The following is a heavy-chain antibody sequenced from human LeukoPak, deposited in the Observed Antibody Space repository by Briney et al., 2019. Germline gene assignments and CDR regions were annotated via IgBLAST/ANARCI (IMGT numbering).Heavy chain of an antibody. Sequence: SETLSLTCTVSGDSISSYYWSWIRQPPGKGLEWIGYIYHSGSTNYNPSLKSRVTISIDTSKNQFSLKLSSVTAADTAVYYCARGVVITFGGAADYWGQEPWSPSPQ. V-gene: IGHV4-59*01. CDR1: GDSISSYY. CDR2: IYHSGST. D-gene: IGHD3-16*01. CDR3: ARGVVITFGGAADY. J-gene: IGHJ4*01.